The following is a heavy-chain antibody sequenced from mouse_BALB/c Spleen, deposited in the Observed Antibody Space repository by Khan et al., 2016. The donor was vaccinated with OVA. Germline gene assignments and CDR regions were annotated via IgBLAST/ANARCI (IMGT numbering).Heavy chain of an antibody. Sequence: QMQLEESGPGLVAPPQSLSITCTVYGYSLTRYGVHWVRQPPGKGLEWLGLIWAGGSTNYNWALMSRLSISIDNSKSLVFLISNSLQTDDTALYYCARSKYLARYWGQGTTLTVSS. CDR3: ARSKYLARY. V-gene: IGHV2-9*02. J-gene: IGHJ2*01. D-gene: IGHD3-3*01. CDR2: IWAGGST. CDR1: GYSLTRYG.